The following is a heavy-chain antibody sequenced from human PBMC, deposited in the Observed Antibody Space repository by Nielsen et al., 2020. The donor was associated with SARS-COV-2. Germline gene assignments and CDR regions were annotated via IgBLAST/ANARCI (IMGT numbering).Heavy chain of an antibody. J-gene: IGHJ5*02. Sequence: SETLSLTCTVSGGSISSYYWSWIRQPPGKGLEWIGYISNTGSTNYNPSLQSRVTISVDTSKNQFSLKLSSVTAADTAVYFCARGDGAFYDSRGYPGGVWFNPWGQGTLVTVSS. D-gene: IGHD3-22*01. V-gene: IGHV4-59*01. CDR3: ARGDGAFYDSRGYPGGVWFNP. CDR1: GGSISSYY. CDR2: ISNTGST.